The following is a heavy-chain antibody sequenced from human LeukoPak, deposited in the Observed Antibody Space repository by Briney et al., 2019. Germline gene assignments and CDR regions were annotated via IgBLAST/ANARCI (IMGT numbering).Heavy chain of an antibody. CDR1: GYTFTGYY. Sequence: ASVKVSCKASGYTFTGYYMHWVRQAPGQGLEWMGWINPNSGGTNYAQKFQGRVTMTGDTSISTAYMELSRLRSDDTAVYYCARARIAVAGHFDYWGQGTLVTVSS. V-gene: IGHV1-2*02. CDR2: INPNSGGT. J-gene: IGHJ4*02. CDR3: ARARIAVAGHFDY. D-gene: IGHD6-19*01.